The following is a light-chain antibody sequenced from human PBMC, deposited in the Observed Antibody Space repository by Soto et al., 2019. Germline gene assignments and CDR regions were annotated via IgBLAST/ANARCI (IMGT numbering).Light chain of an antibody. CDR3: QQYGSSPWT. J-gene: IGKJ1*01. CDR1: QSVSSGY. V-gene: IGKV3-20*01. Sequence: ILLTQSPGTLSLSPGERATLSCRASQSVSSGYLAWYKQKPGQAPRLLIYGASSRATGIPDRFSGSGSGTDFTLTISRLEPEDFEVYYCQQYGSSPWTFGQGTKVDIK. CDR2: GAS.